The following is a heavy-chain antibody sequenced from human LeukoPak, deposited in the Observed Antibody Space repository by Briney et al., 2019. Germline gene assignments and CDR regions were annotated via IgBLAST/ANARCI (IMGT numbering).Heavy chain of an antibody. V-gene: IGHV3-23*01. Sequence: GGSLRLSCAASGFTFSSYAMSWVRQAPGKGLEWVSAISNNGGSTYYADSVKGRFTISRDNSKNTLYLQMNSLRAEDTAVYYCAKRNWDDYVWGSYRSNWFDPWGQGTLVTVSS. CDR3: AKRNWDDYVWGSYRSNWFDP. CDR1: GFTFSSYA. D-gene: IGHD3-16*02. CDR2: ISNNGGST. J-gene: IGHJ5*02.